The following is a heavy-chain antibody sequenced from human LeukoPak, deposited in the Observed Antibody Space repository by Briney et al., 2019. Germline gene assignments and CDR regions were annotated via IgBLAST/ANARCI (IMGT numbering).Heavy chain of an antibody. J-gene: IGHJ3*02. CDR3: ARDGHRRYYYGSSGREDVFDI. CDR2: ISAYNGNT. V-gene: IGHV1-18*04. CDR1: GYTFTGYY. D-gene: IGHD3-22*01. Sequence: ASVKVSCKASGYTFTGYYMHWVRQAPGQGLEWMGWISAYNGNTIYAQKLQGRVTMTTDTSTSTAYTEMRSLRSDDTAVYYCARDGHRRYYYGSSGREDVFDIWGQGTVVTVSS.